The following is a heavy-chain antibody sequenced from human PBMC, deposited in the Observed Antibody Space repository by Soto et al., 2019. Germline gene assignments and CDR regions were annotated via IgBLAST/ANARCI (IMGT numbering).Heavy chain of an antibody. CDR1: GYTFTSYY. CDR3: ARTLQLWSETYYYYGMDV. D-gene: IGHD5-18*01. CDR2: INPSGGST. V-gene: IGHV1-46*01. J-gene: IGHJ6*02. Sequence: ASVKVSCKASGYTFTSYYMHWVRQAPGQGLEWMGIINPSGGSTSYAQKFQGRVTMTRDTPTSTAYMELSSLRSEDTAVYYCARTLQLWSETYYYYGMDVWGQGTTVTVSS.